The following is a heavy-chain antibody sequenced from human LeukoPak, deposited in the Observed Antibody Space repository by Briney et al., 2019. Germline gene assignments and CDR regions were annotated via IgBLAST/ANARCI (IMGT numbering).Heavy chain of an antibody. CDR1: GYSFTSYW. V-gene: IGHV5-51*01. Sequence: GESLKISCKGSGYSFTSYWIGWVRQMPGKGLEWMGIIYPGDSDTRYSPSFQGQVTISADKSISTAYLQWSSLKASDTAMYYCARRAMVRGVTVNAGSLDYYYYGMDVWGQGSTVTVSS. D-gene: IGHD3-10*01. CDR2: IYPGDSDT. CDR3: ARRAMVRGVTVNAGSLDYYYYGMDV. J-gene: IGHJ6*02.